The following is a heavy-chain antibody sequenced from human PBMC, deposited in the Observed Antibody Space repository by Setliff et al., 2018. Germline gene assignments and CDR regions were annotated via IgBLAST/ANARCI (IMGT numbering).Heavy chain of an antibody. CDR1: GGSISGYN. J-gene: IGHJ4*02. CDR2: VYLTGST. CDR3: TVYNTGSSKDHY. V-gene: IGHV4-59*04. Sequence: PSETLSLTCTVSGGSISGYNWGWIRQAPGKGLEWIATVYLTGSTYYNPSLKSRVTISVDTSKNQFSLKLSSVTAADTALYYCTVYNTGSSKDHYWGQGTPVTVSS. D-gene: IGHD2-8*02.